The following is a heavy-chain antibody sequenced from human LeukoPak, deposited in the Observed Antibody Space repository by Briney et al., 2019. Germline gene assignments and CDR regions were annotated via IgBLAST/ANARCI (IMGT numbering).Heavy chain of an antibody. V-gene: IGHV1-69*01. D-gene: IGHD2-2*01. CDR2: IIPIFGTP. J-gene: IGHJ6*04. CDR3: ARTRTEYCSSTSCYRHYYYGVDV. CDR1: GGTFSSYA. Sequence: ASVKVSCKASGGTFSSYAINWVRQAPGQGLEWMGGIIPIFGTPNYAQKFQDRVTITADESTSTAYMELSSLRSEDTAVYYCARTRTEYCSSTSCYRHYYYGVDVWGKGTTVTVSS.